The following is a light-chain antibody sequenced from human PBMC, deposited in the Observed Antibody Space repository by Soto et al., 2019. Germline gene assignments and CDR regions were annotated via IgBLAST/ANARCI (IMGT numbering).Light chain of an antibody. CDR2: KVS. Sequence: DIVMTQTPLSSLVTLGQAASISCRSSQSLVHSDGNTYLSWLQQRPGQPPRLLIYKVSDQFSGVPDRFSGSGAGTEFTLTITRVEPEDVGVYYCMQATQSHWTFGQGTKVEIK. CDR1: QSLVHSDGNTY. CDR3: MQATQSHWT. J-gene: IGKJ1*01. V-gene: IGKV2-24*01.